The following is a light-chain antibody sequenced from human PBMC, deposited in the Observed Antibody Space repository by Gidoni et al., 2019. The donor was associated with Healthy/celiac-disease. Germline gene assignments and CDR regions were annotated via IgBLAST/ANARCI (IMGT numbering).Light chain of an antibody. V-gene: IGLV3-21*04. J-gene: IGLJ1*01. CDR3: QVWDSSSDHPGYV. Sequence: SYVLTQPPSASVAPGKTARITCGGNNIGSKSVHWYQQKPGQAPVLVIYYDSDRPSGIPERVSGSNSGNTATLTISRVEAGDEADYYCQVWDSSSDHPGYVFGTGTKVTVL. CDR1: NIGSKS. CDR2: YDS.